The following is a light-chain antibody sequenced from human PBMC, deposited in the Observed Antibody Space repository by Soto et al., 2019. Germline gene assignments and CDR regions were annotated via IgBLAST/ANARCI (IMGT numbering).Light chain of an antibody. CDR3: LLYYDGAQV. CDR1: TGAVTSGYY. Sequence: QAVVTQEPSLTVSPGGTVTLTCASSTGAVTSGYYPNWFQQKPGQAPRPLVYSISNKHSWTPVRFSGSLLGDKAALTLSDVQPEDEAEYYCLLYYDGAQVFGGGTKLTVL. CDR2: SIS. V-gene: IGLV7-43*01. J-gene: IGLJ3*02.